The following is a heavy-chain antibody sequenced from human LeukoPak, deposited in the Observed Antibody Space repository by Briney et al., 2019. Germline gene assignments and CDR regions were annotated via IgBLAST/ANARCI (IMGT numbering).Heavy chain of an antibody. CDR3: ARVESGGYFDY. CDR1: GYTFTTYN. D-gene: IGHD2-8*02. V-gene: IGHV1-18*01. CDR2: ISGYNGNT. J-gene: IGHJ4*02. Sequence: ASVKVSCKASGYTFTTYNINWVRQAPGQGLEWMGWISGYNGNTNYAQKLQGRVTMTTDTSTSTAYMELSRLRSDDTAVYYCARVESGGYFDYWGQGTLVTVSS.